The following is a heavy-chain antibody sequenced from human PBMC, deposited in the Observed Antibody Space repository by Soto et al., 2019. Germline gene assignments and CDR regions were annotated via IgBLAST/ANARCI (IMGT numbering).Heavy chain of an antibody. CDR2: ISAYNGNT. Sequence: QVQLVQSGAEVKKPGASVKVSCKASGYTFASYAISWMRQAPGQGLEWMGWISAYNGNTNYAQKLQGRVTTTTDTATSTAYMELRSPSSDDTAVYYCARDPPPPDYWGQGTLVTVSS. CDR3: ARDPPPPDY. V-gene: IGHV1-18*01. J-gene: IGHJ4*02. CDR1: GYTFASYA.